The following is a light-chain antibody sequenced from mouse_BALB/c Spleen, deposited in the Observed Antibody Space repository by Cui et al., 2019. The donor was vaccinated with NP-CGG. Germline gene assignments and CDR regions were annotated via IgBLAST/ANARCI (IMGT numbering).Light chain of an antibody. Sequence: QIVLTKSKALMSESPGEKVTMTCSASSSVSYMYWYQQKPRSSPKPWIYLTSNLASGVPARFSGSGSGTSYSLTISSMEAEDAATYYCQQWSSNPPTFGGGTKLEIK. CDR3: QQWSSNPPT. CDR2: LTS. J-gene: IGKJ2*01. CDR1: SSVSY. V-gene: IGKV4-68*01.